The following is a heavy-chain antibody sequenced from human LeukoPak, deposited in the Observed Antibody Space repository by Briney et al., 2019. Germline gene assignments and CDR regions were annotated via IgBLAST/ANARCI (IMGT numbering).Heavy chain of an antibody. V-gene: IGHV3-53*01. Sequence: GGSLRLSCAASGFTVSSNYMSWVRQAPGKGLEWVSVIYSGGSTYYADSVKGRFTISRDNSKNPLYLQMNSLRAEDTAVYYWARVGGLVDWFDPWGQGTLVTVSS. D-gene: IGHD6-19*01. CDR3: ARVGGLVDWFDP. CDR2: IYSGGST. CDR1: GFTVSSNY. J-gene: IGHJ5*02.